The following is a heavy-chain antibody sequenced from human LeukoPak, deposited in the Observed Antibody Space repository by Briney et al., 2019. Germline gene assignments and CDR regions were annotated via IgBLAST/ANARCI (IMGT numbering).Heavy chain of an antibody. D-gene: IGHD4-11*01. V-gene: IGHV3-30*18. CDR2: ISYDGSNK. CDR1: GFSFRSYG. J-gene: IGHJ4*02. Sequence: PGGSLRLSCAASGFSFRSYGMHWVRQTPGKGLEGVAVISYDGSNKYYADSVKGRFTISRDNSKNTLYLQMNSLRPEDTAVYYCAKDKLQLLILDYFDYWGQGTLVTVSS. CDR3: AKDKLQLLILDYFDY.